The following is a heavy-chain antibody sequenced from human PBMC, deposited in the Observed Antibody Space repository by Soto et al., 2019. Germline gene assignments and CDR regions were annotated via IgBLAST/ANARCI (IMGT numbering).Heavy chain of an antibody. CDR3: ARCGGSSSFSRGYYYYGMDV. Sequence: ASVKVSCKASGYTFTSYDINWVRQATGQGLEWMGWMNPNSGNTGYAQKFQGRVTMTRNTSISTAYMELSSLRSEDTAVYYCARCGGSSSFSRGYYYYGMDVWGQGTTVTSP. V-gene: IGHV1-8*01. J-gene: IGHJ6*02. CDR1: GYTFTSYD. CDR2: MNPNSGNT. D-gene: IGHD6-6*01.